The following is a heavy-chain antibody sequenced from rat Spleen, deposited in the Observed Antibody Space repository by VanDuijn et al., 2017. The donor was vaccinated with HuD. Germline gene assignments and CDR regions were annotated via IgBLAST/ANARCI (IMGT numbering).Heavy chain of an antibody. Sequence: EVQLVESDGGLVQPGRSLKLSCAASGFTFSDYYMAWVRQAPTKGLEWVATISYDGSSTYYRDSVRGRFTISRDNAKNTLYLQMDSLRSEDTATYYCARKGTYYGYNYYVMDAWGQGASVTVSS. CDR3: ARKGTYYGYNYYVMDA. CDR2: ISYDGSST. J-gene: IGHJ4*01. D-gene: IGHD1-9*01. CDR1: GFTFSDYY. V-gene: IGHV5-29*01.